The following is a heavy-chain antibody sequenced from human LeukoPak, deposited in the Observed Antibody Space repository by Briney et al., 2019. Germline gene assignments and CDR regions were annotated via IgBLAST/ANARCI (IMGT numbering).Heavy chain of an antibody. CDR1: GFTFSSYW. D-gene: IGHD3-10*01. CDR2: INSDGSST. Sequence: GGSLRLSCAASGFTFSSYWMHWVRQAPGKGLVWVSRINSDGSSTSYADSVKGRFTISRDNAKNTLYLQMNSLRAEDTAVYYCATPGVFREGELLSWGQGTLVTVSS. V-gene: IGHV3-74*01. CDR3: ATPGVFREGELLS. J-gene: IGHJ4*02.